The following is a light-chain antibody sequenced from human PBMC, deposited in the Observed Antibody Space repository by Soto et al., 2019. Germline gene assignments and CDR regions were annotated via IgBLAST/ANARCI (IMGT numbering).Light chain of an antibody. V-gene: IGLV7-43*01. CDR1: TGAVTSGYY. J-gene: IGLJ3*02. CDR3: LLYYGGAQGV. CDR2: STS. Sequence: QAVVTQEPPLTVSPGGTVTLTCAISTGAVTSGYYPNWFQQKPGQPPMSLIYSTSYKHSWTPARFSGSLLGDKAALTLSGVQPEDEAEYYCLLYYGGAQGVFGGGTKGTVL.